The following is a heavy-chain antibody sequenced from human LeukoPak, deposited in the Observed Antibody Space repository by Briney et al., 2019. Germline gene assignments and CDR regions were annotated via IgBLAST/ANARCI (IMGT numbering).Heavy chain of an antibody. Sequence: SETLSLTCTVSGGSISSSSYYWGWIRQPPGKGLEWIGSIYYSGSTYYNPSLKSRVTISVDTSKNQFSLKLSSVTAADTAVYYCATWGTYYDFWSGYSYYFDYWGQGTLVTVSS. V-gene: IGHV4-39*07. D-gene: IGHD3-3*01. CDR2: IYYSGST. CDR1: GGSISSSSYY. CDR3: ATWGTYYDFWSGYSYYFDY. J-gene: IGHJ4*02.